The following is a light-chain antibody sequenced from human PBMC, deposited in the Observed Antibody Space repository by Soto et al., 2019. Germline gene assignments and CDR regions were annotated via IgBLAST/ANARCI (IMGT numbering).Light chain of an antibody. CDR2: WAS. Sequence: DILMTQSPDSLAVSLGERATINCKSSQSVLYSSNNKNYLAWYQQKPGQPPKLLIYWASTRESGVPDRFSGSGSGTDFTLTNSSLQAEDVEVYYCQQYYSTPLTFGGGTTVDIK. J-gene: IGKJ4*01. V-gene: IGKV4-1*01. CDR3: QQYYSTPLT. CDR1: QSVLYSSNNKNY.